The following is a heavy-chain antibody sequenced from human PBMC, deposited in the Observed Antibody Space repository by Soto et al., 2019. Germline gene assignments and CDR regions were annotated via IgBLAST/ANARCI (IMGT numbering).Heavy chain of an antibody. CDR2: TYYRSKWYN. D-gene: IGHD1-26*01. Sequence: SQTLSLTCAISGDSVSNHSAAWNWIRQSPSRGLEWLGRTYYRSKWYNDYAVSVKSRMTINPDTSKNQFSLQLNSVTPEDTAVYYCARDPIVGAMFDYGMDVWGQGTTVTV. J-gene: IGHJ6*02. CDR3: ARDPIVGAMFDYGMDV. V-gene: IGHV6-1*01. CDR1: GDSVSNHSAA.